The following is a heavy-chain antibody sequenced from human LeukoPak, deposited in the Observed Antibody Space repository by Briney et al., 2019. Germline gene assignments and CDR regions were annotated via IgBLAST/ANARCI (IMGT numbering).Heavy chain of an antibody. Sequence: PGGSLRLSCAASGFTFSSYAMSWVRQAPGKGLEWVSAISGSGGSTYYADSVKGRFTISRDNSKNTLYLQMNSLRAEDTAVYYCVKDPLLYSDYYFDYWGQGTLVTVSS. D-gene: IGHD4-11*01. CDR1: GFTFSSYA. CDR2: ISGSGGST. J-gene: IGHJ4*02. CDR3: VKDPLLYSDYYFDY. V-gene: IGHV3-23*01.